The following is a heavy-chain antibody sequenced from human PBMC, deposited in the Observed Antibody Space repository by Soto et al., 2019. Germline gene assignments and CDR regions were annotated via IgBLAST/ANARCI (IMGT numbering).Heavy chain of an antibody. J-gene: IGHJ4*02. D-gene: IGHD1-26*01. Sequence: EMQLVASGGGLGQPGRSLRLSCVASGFTFDDYAMHWVRQAPGKGLEWVSGINWNSGIMTYADSVNGRFTVTRDNAKSSLFLQMNSLRVEDTAFYYCAKDKNSGRYLMAPLAFWGQGILVTVSS. CDR2: INWNSGIM. V-gene: IGHV3-9*01. CDR3: AKDKNSGRYLMAPLAF. CDR1: GFTFDDYA.